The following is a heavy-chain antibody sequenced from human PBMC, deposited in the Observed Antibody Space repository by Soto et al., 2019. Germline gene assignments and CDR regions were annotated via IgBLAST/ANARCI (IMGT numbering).Heavy chain of an antibody. J-gene: IGHJ4*02. CDR3: ARFPLWFGELDY. CDR1: GASIGSGSYS. V-gene: IGHV4-30-2*01. CDR2: LHHSGDT. Sequence: QLQLQESGSGLVRPSQTLSLTCTVSGASIGSGSYSWNWIRQPPGKGLEWIGYLHHSGDTYFNPSLRRRFSFSVDRSNNQFSLKLISVTAADTAVYYCARFPLWFGELDYWGQGVLVTVSS. D-gene: IGHD3-10*01.